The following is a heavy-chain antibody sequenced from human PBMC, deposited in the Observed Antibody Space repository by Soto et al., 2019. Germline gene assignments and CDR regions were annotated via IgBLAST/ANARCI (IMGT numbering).Heavy chain of an antibody. J-gene: IGHJ4*02. CDR1: GYSFAGYW. CDR3: ARQIYDSGTGPNFQYYFDS. V-gene: IGHV5-10-1*01. Sequence: GESLKISCKGSGYSFAGYWITWVRQKPGKGLEWMGRIDPSDSQTYYSPSFRCHVTISVTKSITTVFLQWSSLRASDTAMYYCARQIYDSGTGPNFQYYFDSWGQGTPVTVSS. D-gene: IGHD6-13*01. CDR2: IDPSDSQT.